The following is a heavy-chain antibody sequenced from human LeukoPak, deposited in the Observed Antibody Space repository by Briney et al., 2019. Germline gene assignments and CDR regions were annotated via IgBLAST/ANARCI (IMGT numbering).Heavy chain of an antibody. Sequence: GGSLRLSCAASGFTLSTYWMSWVRQVPGKGLEWVANIKKDGSETYYVDSVKGRFTISRDNAKNSLYLQMNSLRAEDTAVYYCAKFINYGDFDYWGQGTLVTVSS. CDR1: GFTLSTYW. V-gene: IGHV3-7*01. CDR2: IKKDGSET. J-gene: IGHJ4*02. D-gene: IGHD4-17*01. CDR3: AKFINYGDFDY.